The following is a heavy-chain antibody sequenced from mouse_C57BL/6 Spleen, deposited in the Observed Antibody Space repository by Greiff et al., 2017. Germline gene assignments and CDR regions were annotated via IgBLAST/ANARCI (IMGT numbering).Heavy chain of an antibody. CDR3: AGDYDSSNWYFDV. CDR1: GFTFSDYG. J-gene: IGHJ1*03. Sequence: EVQGVESGGGLVKPGGSLKISCAASGFTFSDYGMHWVRQAPEKGLEWVAYLSRGSSTIYCANTVKGRFTISGDKSKDTLFLQINSLRSEDTAMYYCAGDYDSSNWYFDVWGTGTTVTVSS. D-gene: IGHD1-1*01. CDR2: LSRGSSTI. V-gene: IGHV5-17*01.